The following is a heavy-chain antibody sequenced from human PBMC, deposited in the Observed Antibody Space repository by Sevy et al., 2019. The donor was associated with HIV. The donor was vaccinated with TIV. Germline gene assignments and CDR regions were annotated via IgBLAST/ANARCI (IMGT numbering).Heavy chain of an antibody. CDR3: ARGTSGGVYYYYYYMDV. V-gene: IGHV3-48*02. CDR1: GFTFSSYS. J-gene: IGHJ6*03. CDR2: ISSSSSTI. D-gene: IGHD2-8*02. Sequence: GGSLRLSCAASGFTFSSYSMNWVRQAPGKGLEWVSYISSSSSTIYYADSVKGRFTISRDNAKNSLYLEMNCLRDEDTAVYYCARGTSGGVYYYYYYMDVWGKGTTVTVS.